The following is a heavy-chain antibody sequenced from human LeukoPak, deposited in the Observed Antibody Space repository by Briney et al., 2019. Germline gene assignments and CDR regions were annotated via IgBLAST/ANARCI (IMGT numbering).Heavy chain of an antibody. CDR3: ARASAAARTNVLGAYYYYGMDV. J-gene: IGHJ6*04. CDR1: GFTFSSYE. V-gene: IGHV3-48*03. D-gene: IGHD6-13*01. CDR2: ISRSGGTI. Sequence: GGSLRLSCAASGFTFSSYEMKWVRQARGKGREWGSYISRSGGTIYYADCVKGRFTISTDNAKNSLYLQINILRAEDTAVYYCARASAAARTNVLGAYYYYGMDVWGKGTTVTVSS.